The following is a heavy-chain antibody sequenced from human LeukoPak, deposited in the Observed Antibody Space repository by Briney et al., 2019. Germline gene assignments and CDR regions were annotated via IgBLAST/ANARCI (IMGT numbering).Heavy chain of an antibody. CDR3: ARSGSWYRGPMGGYYYYGMDV. CDR1: GGSISSYY. D-gene: IGHD6-13*01. V-gene: IGHV4-59*08. Sequence: SETLSLTCTVSGGSISSYYWSWIRQPPGKGLEWIGYIYYSGSTNYNPSLKSRVTISVDTSKNQFSLKLSSVTAADTAVYYCARSGSWYRGPMGGYYYYGMDVWGQGTTVTVSS. J-gene: IGHJ6*02. CDR2: IYYSGST.